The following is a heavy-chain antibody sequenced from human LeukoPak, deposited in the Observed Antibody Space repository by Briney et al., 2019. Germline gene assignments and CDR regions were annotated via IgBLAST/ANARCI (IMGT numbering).Heavy chain of an antibody. CDR1: GFTVSNIY. J-gene: IGHJ4*02. CDR2: ISGSGGST. Sequence: GGSLRLSCAASGFTVSNIYISWVRQAPGKGLEWVSAISGSGGSTYYADSVKGRFAISRDNSKNTLYLQMNSLRPEDTAVYYCAKDDAWLQYGNWGRGTLVTVSS. CDR3: AKDDAWLQYGN. V-gene: IGHV3-23*01. D-gene: IGHD5-24*01.